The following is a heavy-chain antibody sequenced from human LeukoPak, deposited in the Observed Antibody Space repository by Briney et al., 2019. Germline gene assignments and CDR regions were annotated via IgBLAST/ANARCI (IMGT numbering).Heavy chain of an antibody. CDR2: INPSSGGT. D-gene: IGHD4-17*01. J-gene: IGHJ4*02. Sequence: ASVKVSCKASGHTFTAYYMFWVRQAPGQGLEWMGWINPSSGGTNYAPKFQGRVTMTRDTSISTAYMELSSLRSEDTAVYYCARGHDYGDFRCWGQGTLVTVSS. CDR3: ARGHDYGDFRC. V-gene: IGHV1-2*02. CDR1: GHTFTAYY.